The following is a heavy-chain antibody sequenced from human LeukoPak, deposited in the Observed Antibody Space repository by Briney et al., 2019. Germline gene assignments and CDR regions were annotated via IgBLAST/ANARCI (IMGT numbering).Heavy chain of an antibody. CDR1: GFPLSSYG. D-gene: IGHD5-24*01. J-gene: IGHJ4*02. CDR2: IRYDENTK. V-gene: IGHV3-30*02. CDR3: AKENTRDGYRHFHY. Sequence: GGSLRLSCTASGFPLSSYGMQWVRQARARGLEGGACIRYDENTKYYADSVKGRFTVSRDNSENTLFLQMNSLRAEDTAVYYCAKENTRDGYRHFHYWGQGTLVTVSS.